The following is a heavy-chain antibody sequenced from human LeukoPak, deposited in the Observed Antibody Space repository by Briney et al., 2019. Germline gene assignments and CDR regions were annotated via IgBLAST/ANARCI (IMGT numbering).Heavy chain of an antibody. CDR1: GFTVSLYY. CDR2: IYSGGPT. Sequence: GGSLRLSCAASGFTVSLYYMTWVRQAPGKGLEWVSVIYSGGPTYYADSVMGRFTISRDNSKNTVYLQMNSLRGEDTAVYFCARGWVVATGGFDMWGQGTMVTVSS. J-gene: IGHJ3*02. V-gene: IGHV3-53*01. CDR3: ARGWVVATGGFDM. D-gene: IGHD2-8*02.